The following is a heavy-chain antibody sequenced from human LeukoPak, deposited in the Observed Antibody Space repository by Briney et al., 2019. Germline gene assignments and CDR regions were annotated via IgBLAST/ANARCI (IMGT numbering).Heavy chain of an antibody. J-gene: IGHJ4*02. CDR3: GRINLASGHCDY. CDR1: GYPFSLYE. CDR2: FSSSGSTI. V-gene: IGHV3-48*03. D-gene: IGHD3-10*01. Sequence: PGGPLRLSCAASGYPFSLYEMNWARQSTGKGVVWVSYFSSSGSTIFYADSVKGRFPISRENPKNSLYLQVNSLSAEDRAVFQCGRINLASGHCDYWDQGTLITVSS.